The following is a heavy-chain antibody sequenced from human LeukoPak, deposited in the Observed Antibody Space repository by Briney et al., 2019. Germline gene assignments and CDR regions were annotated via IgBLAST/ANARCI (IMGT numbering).Heavy chain of an antibody. Sequence: GGSLRLSCSASRFTFRSFPMSWVRQAPGKGLEWVSGISGSGSSTYYADSVRGRFTISRDNSKNTLFLQMTGLRVEDTAVYYCAKDLWQEGINLVRGVPGNFDNWGQGILVTVSS. CDR3: AKDLWQEGINLVRGVPGNFDN. CDR2: ISGSGSST. V-gene: IGHV3-23*01. J-gene: IGHJ4*02. D-gene: IGHD3-10*01. CDR1: RFTFRSFP.